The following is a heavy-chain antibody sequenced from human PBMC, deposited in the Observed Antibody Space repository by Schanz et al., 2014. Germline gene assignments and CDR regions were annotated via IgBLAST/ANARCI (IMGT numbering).Heavy chain of an antibody. Sequence: QVQLQESGPGLVKPSETLSLTCSVSGDSITGVSRYWGWIRQPPGKGLEWIGEVHPSGTTNYNPSLSYRVTMSVDASKNQFSLKLTSVTAADTAVYYCARGQDHAKTGDLWGRGTLVTISS. D-gene: IGHD2-2*01. J-gene: IGHJ5*02. V-gene: IGHV4-39*07. CDR1: GDSITGVSRY. CDR3: ARGQDHAKTGDL. CDR2: VHPSGTT.